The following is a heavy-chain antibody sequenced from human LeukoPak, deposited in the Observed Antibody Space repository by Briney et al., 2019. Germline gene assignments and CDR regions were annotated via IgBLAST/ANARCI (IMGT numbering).Heavy chain of an antibody. V-gene: IGHV4-39*01. Sequence: ASETLSLTCTVSSDSISSSNYYGGWIRQSPGKGLEWSGSIYYSDTTYYNPSLKSRVTVSEDTSNNQFSLKLSSVTAADTAVYYCVRQAILPATMRFFDFWGQGTLVTVSP. J-gene: IGHJ4*02. CDR1: SDSISSSNYY. D-gene: IGHD2-2*01. CDR3: VRQAILPATMRFFDF. CDR2: IYYSDTT.